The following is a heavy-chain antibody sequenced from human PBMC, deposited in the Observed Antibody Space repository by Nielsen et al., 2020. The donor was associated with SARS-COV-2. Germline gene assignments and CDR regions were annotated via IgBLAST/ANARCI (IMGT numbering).Heavy chain of an antibody. Sequence: GESLKISCAASGFTFSSYWMSWVRQAPGKGLEWVANIKQDGSEKYYVDSVKGRFTISGDNAKNSLYLQMNSLRAEDTAVYYCARGHDFWSGPYYYGMDVWGQGTMVTVSS. D-gene: IGHD3-3*01. V-gene: IGHV3-7*01. CDR1: GFTFSSYW. CDR2: IKQDGSEK. J-gene: IGHJ6*02. CDR3: ARGHDFWSGPYYYGMDV.